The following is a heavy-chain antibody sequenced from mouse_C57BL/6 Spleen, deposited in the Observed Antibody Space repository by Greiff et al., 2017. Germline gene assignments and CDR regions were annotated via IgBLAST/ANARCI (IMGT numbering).Heavy chain of an antibody. Sequence: VQRVESGAELVKPGASVKISCKASGYAFSSYWMNWVKQRPGKGLEWIGQIYPGDGDTNYNGKFKGKATLTADKSSSTAYMQLSSLTSEDSAVYFCARGDDYYGSSLAYWGQGTLVTVSA. CDR3: ARGDDYYGSSLAY. CDR1: GYAFSSYW. V-gene: IGHV1-80*01. J-gene: IGHJ3*01. CDR2: IYPGDGDT. D-gene: IGHD1-1*01.